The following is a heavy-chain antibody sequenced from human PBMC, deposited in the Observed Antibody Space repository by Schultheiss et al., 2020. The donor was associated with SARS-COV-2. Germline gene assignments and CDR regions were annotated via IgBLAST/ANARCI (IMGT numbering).Heavy chain of an antibody. J-gene: IGHJ6*02. D-gene: IGHD6-6*01. V-gene: IGHV4-34*01. CDR3: ARGPDYSSSSDYYYYGMDV. CDR2: INHSGST. Sequence: SETLSLTCAVYGGSFSGYYWSWIRQPPGKGLEWIGEINHSGSTNYNPSLKSRVTISVDTSKNQFSLKLSSVTAADTAVYYCARGPDYSSSSDYYYYGMDVWGQGTTVTVSS. CDR1: GGSFSGYY.